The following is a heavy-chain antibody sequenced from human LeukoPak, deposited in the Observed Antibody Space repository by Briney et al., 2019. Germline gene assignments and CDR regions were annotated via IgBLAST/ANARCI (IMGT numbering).Heavy chain of an antibody. CDR2: INHSGST. D-gene: IGHD6-19*01. CDR3: ARGQTPPQCEPPVYAFDI. CDR1: GGSFSGYY. Sequence: PSETLSLTWAVYGGSFSGYYWGWIRQPPGKGLEWIGEINHSGSTNYNPSLKSRVTISVDTSKNQFSLKLSSVTAADTAVYYCARGQTPPQCEPPVYAFDIWGQGTMVTVSS. V-gene: IGHV4-34*01. J-gene: IGHJ3*02.